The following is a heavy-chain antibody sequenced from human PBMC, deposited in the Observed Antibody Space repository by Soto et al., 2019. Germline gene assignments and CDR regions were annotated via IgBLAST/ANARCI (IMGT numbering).Heavy chain of an antibody. D-gene: IGHD3-22*01. CDR2: IYYSGST. Sequence: SETLSLTCTVSGGSISSYYWSWIRQPPGKGLEWIGYIYYSGSTNYNPSLKSRVTISVDTSKNQFSLKLSSVTAADTAVYYCARLIRADTKHAFDIWGQGTMVPVSS. CDR3: ARLIRADTKHAFDI. J-gene: IGHJ3*02. CDR1: GGSISSYY. V-gene: IGHV4-59*08.